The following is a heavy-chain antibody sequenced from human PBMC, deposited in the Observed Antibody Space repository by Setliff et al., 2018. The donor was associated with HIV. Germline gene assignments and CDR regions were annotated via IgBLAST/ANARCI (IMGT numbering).Heavy chain of an antibody. CDR1: GFSFSNYA. Sequence: GGSLRLSCVASGFSFSNYAMSWVRQAPGKGLEWVSSISGSGSTTYYADSEKGRFTISRDNSKNTLYLQMNSLRAEDTAVYHCTSIDIVVVVAAPGWGQGTLVTVSS. J-gene: IGHJ4*02. CDR3: TSIDIVVVVAAPG. CDR2: ISGSGSTT. D-gene: IGHD2-15*01. V-gene: IGHV3-23*01.